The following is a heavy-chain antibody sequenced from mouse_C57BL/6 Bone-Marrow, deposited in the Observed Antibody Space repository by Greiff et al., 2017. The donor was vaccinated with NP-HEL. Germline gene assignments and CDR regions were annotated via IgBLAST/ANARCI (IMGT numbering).Heavy chain of an antibody. CDR2: IDPSDSYT. D-gene: IGHD2-4*01. CDR3: AREGVGLRQNFDV. V-gene: IGHV1-50*01. CDR1: GYTFTSYW. J-gene: IGHJ1*03. Sequence: QVQLQQPGAELVKPGASVKLSCKASGYTFTSYWMQWVKQRPGQGLEWIGEIDPSDSYTNYNQKFKGKATLTVDTASSTADMQLSSLTSEDSAVYYCAREGVGLRQNFDVWGTGTTVTVSS.